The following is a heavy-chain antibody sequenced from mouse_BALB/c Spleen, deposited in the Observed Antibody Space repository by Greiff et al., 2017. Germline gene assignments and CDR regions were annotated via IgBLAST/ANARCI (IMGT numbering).Heavy chain of an antibody. Sequence: EVQVVESGGDLVKPGGSLKLSCAASGFTFSSYGMSWVRQTPDKRLEWVATISSGGSYTYYPDSVKGRFTISRDNAKNTLYLQMSSLKSEDTAMYYCARHDGKGGYFDYWGQGTTLTVSS. CDR1: GFTFSSYG. CDR2: ISSGGSYT. J-gene: IGHJ2*01. D-gene: IGHD2-1*01. CDR3: ARHDGKGGYFDY. V-gene: IGHV5-6*01.